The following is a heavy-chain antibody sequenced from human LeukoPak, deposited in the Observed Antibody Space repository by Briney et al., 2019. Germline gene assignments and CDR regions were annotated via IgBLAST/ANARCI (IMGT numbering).Heavy chain of an antibody. CDR1: GYIFSDYY. CDR3: ARGAEAETSPLDF. CDR2: INPKSGAA. V-gene: IGHV1-2*02. D-gene: IGHD6-13*01. Sequence: ASVKVSCKASGYIFSDYYMHWVRQAPGQGLEWLGWINPKSGAADYAQQFRGRVTMTRDTSINTDYMGMKRVTSDDTAVYYCARGAEAETSPLDFWGQGTLVIVS. J-gene: IGHJ4*02.